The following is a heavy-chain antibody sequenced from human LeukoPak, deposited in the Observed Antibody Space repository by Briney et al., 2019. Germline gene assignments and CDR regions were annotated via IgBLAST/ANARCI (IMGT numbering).Heavy chain of an antibody. CDR3: AKVVSGWFDVWGYCDY. D-gene: IGHD6-19*01. V-gene: IGHV3-11*01. CDR1: GFTFSDYH. J-gene: IGHJ4*02. Sequence: GGSLRLSCAASGFTFSDYHMSWIRQAPGKGLEWVSYISGDGATIYYADSVKGRFSISRDNAKNSLFLQMNNLRAEDTAVYYCAKVVSGWFDVWGYCDYWGQGTLVTVSS. CDR2: ISGDGATI.